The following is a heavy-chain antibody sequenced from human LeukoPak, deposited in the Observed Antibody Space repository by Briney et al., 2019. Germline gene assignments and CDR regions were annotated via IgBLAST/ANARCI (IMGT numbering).Heavy chain of an antibody. CDR3: ARGGWSGYSPPTDY. CDR2: IYHSGST. V-gene: IGHV4-38-2*02. Sequence: PSETLSLTCTVSGYSISSGYYWGWIRQPPGKGLGWIGSIYHSGSTYYNPSLKSRVTISVDTSKNQFSLKLSSVTAADTAVYYCARGGWSGYSPPTDYWGQGTLVTVSS. D-gene: IGHD3-3*01. J-gene: IGHJ4*02. CDR1: GYSISSGYY.